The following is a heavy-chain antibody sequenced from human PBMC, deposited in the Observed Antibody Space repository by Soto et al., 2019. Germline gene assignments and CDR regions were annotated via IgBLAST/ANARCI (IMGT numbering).Heavy chain of an antibody. CDR3: ARHTPAISISDH. J-gene: IGHJ4*02. V-gene: IGHV4-39*01. Sequence: PSETLSLTCTVSGGSISSGDYYWSWVRQPPGKGLEWIGEIYHSGSTNYNPSLKSRVTISVDKSKNQFSLKLSSVTAADTAVYYCARHTPAISISDHWGQGTLVTVSS. D-gene: IGHD2-15*01. CDR2: IYHSGST. CDR1: GGSISSGDYY.